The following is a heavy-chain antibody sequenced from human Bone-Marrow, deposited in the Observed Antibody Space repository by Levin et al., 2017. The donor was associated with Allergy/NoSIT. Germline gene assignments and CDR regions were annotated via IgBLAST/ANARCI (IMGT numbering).Heavy chain of an antibody. CDR3: ARSYSDSWYGMDV. D-gene: IGHD6-13*01. V-gene: IGHV5-51*01. CDR1: GYSFTSNW. CDR2: IYPGDSDT. Sequence: GESLKISCKASGYSFTSNWIAWVRQMPGKGLEWMGIIYPGDSDTRYSPSFQGQVTMSADKSISTAFLQWSSLKASDTAMYYCARSYSDSWYGMDVWGQGTTVTVSS. J-gene: IGHJ6*02.